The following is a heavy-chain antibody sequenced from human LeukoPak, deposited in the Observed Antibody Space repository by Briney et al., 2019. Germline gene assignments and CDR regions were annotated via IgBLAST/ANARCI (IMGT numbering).Heavy chain of an antibody. CDR1: GFTFSSYC. Sequence: GGSLRLSCAASGFTFSSYCMNWVRQAPGKGLEWVSVIYSGGSTYYADSVKGRFTISRDNSKNTLYLQMNSLRAEDTAVYYCARDVAGVGAFDIWGQGTMVTVSS. V-gene: IGHV3-53*01. D-gene: IGHD6-19*01. J-gene: IGHJ3*02. CDR2: IYSGGST. CDR3: ARDVAGVGAFDI.